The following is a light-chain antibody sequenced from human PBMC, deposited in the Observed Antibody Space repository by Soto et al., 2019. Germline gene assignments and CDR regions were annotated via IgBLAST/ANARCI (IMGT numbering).Light chain of an antibody. Sequence: IQVTQSTSTLSASVGDRVTITCRASQSISSWLAWYQQKPGKAPKLLIYDASSLESGVSSRFSGSGSGTEFTLTISSLQPDDFATYYCQQYNSYPLTFGGGTKVDI. J-gene: IGKJ4*01. CDR1: QSISSW. CDR2: DAS. V-gene: IGKV1-5*01. CDR3: QQYNSYPLT.